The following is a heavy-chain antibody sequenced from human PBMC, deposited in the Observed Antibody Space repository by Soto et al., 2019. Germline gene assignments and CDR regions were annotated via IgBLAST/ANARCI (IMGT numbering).Heavy chain of an antibody. Sequence: HPGGSLRLSCAASGFTFSSYGMHWVRQAPGKGLEWVAVISYDGSNKYYADSVKGRFTISRDNSKNTLYLQMNSLRAEDTAVYYCAKLWFGELLSDYWGQGTLVTVSS. CDR3: AKLWFGELLSDY. CDR2: ISYDGSNK. CDR1: GFTFSSYG. J-gene: IGHJ4*02. V-gene: IGHV3-30*18. D-gene: IGHD3-10*01.